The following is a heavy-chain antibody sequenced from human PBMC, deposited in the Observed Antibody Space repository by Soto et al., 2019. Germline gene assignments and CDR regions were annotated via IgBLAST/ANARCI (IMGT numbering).Heavy chain of an antibody. CDR3: ARRSRLPYYFDY. J-gene: IGHJ4*02. CDR2: IIPIFGTA. D-gene: IGHD6-25*01. V-gene: IGHV1-69*06. CDR1: GGTFSSYA. Sequence: ASVKVSCKASGGTFSSYAISWVRQAPGQGLEWMGGIIPIFGTANYAQKFQGRVTITADKSTSTAYMELSSLRSEDTAVYYCARRSRLPYYFDYWGQGTLVTVSS.